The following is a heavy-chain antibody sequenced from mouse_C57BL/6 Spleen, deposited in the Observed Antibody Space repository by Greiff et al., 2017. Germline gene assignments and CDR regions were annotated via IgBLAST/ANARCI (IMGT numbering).Heavy chain of an antibody. CDR2: ISSGSSTI. D-gene: IGHD2-3*01. J-gene: IGHJ4*01. CDR1: GFTFSDYG. V-gene: IGHV5-17*01. Sequence: DVMLVESGGGLVKPGGSLKLSCAASGFTFSDYGMHWVRQAPEKGLEWVAYISSGSSTIYYADTVKGRFTISRDNAKNTLFLHMTSLRSEETAMYYCARSYDGYYYYAMDDWGQGTSVTVSS. CDR3: ARSYDGYYYYAMDD.